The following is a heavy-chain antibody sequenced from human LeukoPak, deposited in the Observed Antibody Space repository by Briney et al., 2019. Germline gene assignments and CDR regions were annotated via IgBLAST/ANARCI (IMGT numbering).Heavy chain of an antibody. CDR1: GFTFSSYS. Sequence: GGSLRLSCAASGFTFSSYSMNWVRQAPGKGLEWASSISSSSSYIYYADSVKGRFTNSRDNAKNSLYLQMNSLRAEDTAVYYCATYDFWSGYSKPFDYWGQGTLVTVSS. V-gene: IGHV3-21*01. J-gene: IGHJ4*02. CDR2: ISSSSSYI. CDR3: ATYDFWSGYSKPFDY. D-gene: IGHD3-3*01.